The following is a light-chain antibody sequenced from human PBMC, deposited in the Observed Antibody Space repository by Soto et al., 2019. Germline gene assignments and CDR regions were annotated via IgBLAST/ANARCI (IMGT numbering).Light chain of an antibody. CDR1: QRVLYTSNNKNY. CDR2: WAS. Sequence: DNLMTHPTASLADSLGERATINCKSSQRVLYTSNNKNYLAWYQQKPGQPPKLLIYWASTRESGVPDRFSGGGSGTDFTISIISRQDEDVIVYYCHQHYGTRSTFAGGTKVDIK. J-gene: IGKJ4*02. CDR3: HQHYGTRST. V-gene: IGKV4-1*01.